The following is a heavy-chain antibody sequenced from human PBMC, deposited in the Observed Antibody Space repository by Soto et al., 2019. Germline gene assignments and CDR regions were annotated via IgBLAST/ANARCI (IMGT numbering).Heavy chain of an antibody. CDR1: GGSISSSSYY. CDR3: ARSPYYDSSGGLDY. D-gene: IGHD3-22*01. V-gene: IGHV4-39*01. Sequence: SETLSLTCTVSGGSISSSSYYWGWIRQPPGKGLEWIGSIYYSGSTYYNPSLKSRVTISVDTSKNQFSLKLSSVTAADTAVYYCARSPYYDSSGGLDYWGQGTLVTVSS. J-gene: IGHJ4*02. CDR2: IYYSGST.